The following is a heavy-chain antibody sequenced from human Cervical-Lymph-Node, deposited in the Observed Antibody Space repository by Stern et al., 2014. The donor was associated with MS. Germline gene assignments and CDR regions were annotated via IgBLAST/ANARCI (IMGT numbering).Heavy chain of an antibody. CDR1: GYTFTAFF. J-gene: IGHJ4*02. V-gene: IGHV1-2*06. CDR3: AREATRIVVGIDY. Sequence: QVQLLQPGTEMQKPGASVKVSCKASGYTFTAFFIHWVRQVPGQGLEWMGRLNPNSDDPTYAQNFQDRVTLTRDTSIGTAYLELSRLTSADTAVYYCAREATRIVVGIDYWGQGTQVTVSS. D-gene: IGHD3-22*01. CDR2: LNPNSDDP.